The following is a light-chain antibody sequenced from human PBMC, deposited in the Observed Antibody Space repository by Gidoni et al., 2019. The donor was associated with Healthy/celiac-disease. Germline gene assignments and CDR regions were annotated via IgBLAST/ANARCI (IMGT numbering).Light chain of an antibody. V-gene: IGLV1-44*01. CDR2: SNN. CDR1: SSNIGSNT. CDR3: AAWDDSLNGFYV. Sequence: QSVLTPPPSASGTPGQRVTLSCSGSSSNIGSNTVNWYQQLPGTAPKLLIYSNNQRPSGVPDRFSGSKSGTSASLAISGLQSEDEADYYCAAWDDSLNGFYVFGTGTKVTVL. J-gene: IGLJ1*01.